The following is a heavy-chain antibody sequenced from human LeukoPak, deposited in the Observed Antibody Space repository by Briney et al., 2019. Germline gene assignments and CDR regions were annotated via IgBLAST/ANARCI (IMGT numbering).Heavy chain of an antibody. J-gene: IGHJ4*02. Sequence: PSETLSLTCAVYGGSFSGYYWSWIRQPPGKGLEWIGYIYYSGSTNYNPSLKSRVTISVDTSKNQFSLKLSSVTAADTAVYYCAREGYYGSGSWGQGTLVTVSS. V-gene: IGHV4-59*01. CDR2: IYYSGST. CDR3: AREGYYGSGS. D-gene: IGHD3-10*01. CDR1: GGSFSGYY.